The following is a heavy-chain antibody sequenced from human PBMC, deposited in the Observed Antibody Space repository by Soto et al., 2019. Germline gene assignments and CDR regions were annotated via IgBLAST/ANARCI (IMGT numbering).Heavy chain of an antibody. V-gene: IGHV4-34*01. Sequence: SETLSLTCAVYGGSFSGYYWSWIRQPPGKGLEWIGEINHSGSTNYNPSLKSRVTISVDTSKNQFSLKLSSVTAADTAVYYCARAITIFGVVITGLGRAHYYMDVWGKGTTVTVSS. D-gene: IGHD3-3*01. CDR3: ARAITIFGVVITGLGRAHYYMDV. CDR2: INHSGST. J-gene: IGHJ6*03. CDR1: GGSFSGYY.